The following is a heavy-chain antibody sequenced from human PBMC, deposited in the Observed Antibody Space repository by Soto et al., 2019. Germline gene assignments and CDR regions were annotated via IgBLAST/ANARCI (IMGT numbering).Heavy chain of an antibody. Sequence: SETLSLTCTVSGGSISSSSYYWGWIRQPPGKGLEWIGSIYYSGSTYYNPSLKSRVTISVDTSKNQFSLKLSSVTAADTAVYYCARRQSDYYGSGALIDYWGQGTLVTVSS. J-gene: IGHJ4*02. D-gene: IGHD3-10*01. CDR2: IYYSGST. V-gene: IGHV4-39*01. CDR3: ARRQSDYYGSGALIDY. CDR1: GGSISSSSYY.